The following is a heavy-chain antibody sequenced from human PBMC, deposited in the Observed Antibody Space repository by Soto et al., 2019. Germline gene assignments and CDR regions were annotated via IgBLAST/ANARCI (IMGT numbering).Heavy chain of an antibody. V-gene: IGHV3-30*18. J-gene: IGHJ4*02. CDR1: GFTFNTYC. CDR2: ISYDGSEK. D-gene: IGHD2-2*02. Sequence: GGSLRLSCAASGFTFNTYCIHWVRQAPCKGLEWVAVISYDGSEKYYVDSVKGRFTISKDNSKNTLYLQMNSLRPEDTAVYYFKKSPNFYCSSPNCYKYYFDHWGQGTRVTVCS. CDR3: KKSPNFYCSSPNCYKYYFDH.